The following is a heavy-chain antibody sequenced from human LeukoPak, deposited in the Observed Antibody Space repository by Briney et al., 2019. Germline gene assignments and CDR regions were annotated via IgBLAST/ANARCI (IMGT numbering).Heavy chain of an antibody. V-gene: IGHV3-7*01. CDR2: IREDGSEK. CDR3: ARGPTNGQAFDY. J-gene: IGHJ4*02. Sequence: GGSLRLSCVASGFTFSSSWMTWVRQAPGKGLEWVASIREDGSEKTSVDPVKGRFTISRDNAKNSLYLQMDSLRAEDTAVYYCARGPTNGQAFDYWGQGTLVSVSS. D-gene: IGHD2-8*01. CDR1: GFTFSSSW.